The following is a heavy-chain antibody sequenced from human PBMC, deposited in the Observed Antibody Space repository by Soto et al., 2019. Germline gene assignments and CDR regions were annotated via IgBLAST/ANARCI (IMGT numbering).Heavy chain of an antibody. J-gene: IGHJ4*02. D-gene: IGHD3-3*01. CDR2: IIPIFGTA. Sequence: SVKVSCKASGGTFSIYAISWVRQAPGQGLEWMGGIIPIFGTANYAQKFQGRVTITADESTSTAYMELSSLRSEDTAVYYCARGPYYDFWSGYYGNYWGQGTLVTVSS. V-gene: IGHV1-69*13. CDR1: GGTFSIYA. CDR3: ARGPYYDFWSGYYGNY.